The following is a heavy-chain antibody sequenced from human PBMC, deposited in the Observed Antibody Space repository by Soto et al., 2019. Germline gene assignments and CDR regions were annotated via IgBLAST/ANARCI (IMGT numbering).Heavy chain of an antibody. V-gene: IGHV3-30*18. Sequence: QVQLVESGGGVVQPGRSLRLSCAASGFTFSSYGMHWVRQAPGKGLEWVAVISYDGSNKYYADSVKGRFTISRDNSKNTLYLQMNSLRAEDTAVYYCAKSWFGELFIIDYWGQGTLVTVSS. D-gene: IGHD3-10*01. CDR1: GFTFSSYG. CDR2: ISYDGSNK. J-gene: IGHJ4*02. CDR3: AKSWFGELFIIDY.